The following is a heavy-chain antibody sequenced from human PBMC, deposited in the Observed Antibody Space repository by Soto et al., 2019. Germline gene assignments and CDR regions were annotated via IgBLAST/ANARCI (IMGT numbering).Heavy chain of an antibody. CDR2: ISGSGGST. D-gene: IGHD3-3*01. V-gene: IGHV3-23*01. CDR3: ARRRVVISTSTFGY. CDR1: GFTFSSYA. Sequence: GGSLRLSCAASGFTFSSYAMSWVRQAPGKGLEWVSAISGSGGSTYYADSVKGRFTISRDNSKNTLYLQMNSLRAEDTAVYYCARRRVVISTSTFGYWGQGTLVTVSS. J-gene: IGHJ4*02.